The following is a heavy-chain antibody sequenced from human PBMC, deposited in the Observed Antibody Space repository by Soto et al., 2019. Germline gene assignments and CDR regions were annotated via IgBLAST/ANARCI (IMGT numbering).Heavy chain of an antibody. D-gene: IGHD3-22*01. CDR2: MNPKTGNI. J-gene: IGHJ5*02. Sequence: ASVKVSCKASGYTFTSYGISWVRQAPGQGLEWVGWMNPKTGNIKSSHKFEDRVSITRDTATSTAYMELRGLRSEDTAVYFCTREAVVAENWFDPWGQGTLVTVSS. CDR3: TREAVVAENWFDP. V-gene: IGHV1-18*01. CDR1: GYTFTSYG.